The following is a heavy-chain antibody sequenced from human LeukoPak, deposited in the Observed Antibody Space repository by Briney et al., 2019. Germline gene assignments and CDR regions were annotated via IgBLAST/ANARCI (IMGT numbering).Heavy chain of an antibody. J-gene: IGHJ3*02. CDR1: GYTFTSYY. V-gene: IGHV1-46*01. Sequence: ASVKVSCKASGYTFTSYYMHWVRQAPGQGLEWMGIINPSGGSTSYAQKFQGRVTMTRDTSTSTVYMELSSLRSEDTAVYYCARARVTIFGVVDRRDDAFDIWGQGTMVTVSS. CDR3: ARARVTIFGVVDRRDDAFDI. D-gene: IGHD3-3*01. CDR2: INPSGGST.